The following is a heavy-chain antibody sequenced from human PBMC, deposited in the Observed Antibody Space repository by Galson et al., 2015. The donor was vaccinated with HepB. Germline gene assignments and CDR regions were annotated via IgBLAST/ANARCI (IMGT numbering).Heavy chain of an antibody. V-gene: IGHV4-59*08. D-gene: IGHD5-18*01. J-gene: IGHJ4*02. CDR2: ISYSGST. CDR3: ARAGNTATEFDY. CDR1: GDSVSDSY. Sequence: LSLTCTVSGDSVSDSYWSWIRQSPGKGLEWIGYISYSGSTNYNPSLKSRLTMSVDTSKNQFSLKLTSVAAADTAVYYCARAGNTATEFDYWGQGTLVTVSS.